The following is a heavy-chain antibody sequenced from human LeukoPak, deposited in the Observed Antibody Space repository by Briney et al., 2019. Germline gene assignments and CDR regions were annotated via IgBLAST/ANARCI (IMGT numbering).Heavy chain of an antibody. CDR2: IYSGGST. V-gene: IGHV3-53*01. J-gene: IGHJ4*02. CDR1: GFTVSSSS. CDR3: AKVGDYDILTGYYRGFDY. D-gene: IGHD3-9*01. Sequence: PGGSLRLSCAASGFTVSSSSMSWVRQAPGKGLEWVSVIYSGGSTYYADSVKGRFTISRDNSKNTLYLQMNSLRAEDTAVYYCAKVGDYDILTGYYRGFDYWGQGTLVTVSS.